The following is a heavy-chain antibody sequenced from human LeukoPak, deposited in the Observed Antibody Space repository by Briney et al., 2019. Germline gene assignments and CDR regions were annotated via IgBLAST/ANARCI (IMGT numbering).Heavy chain of an antibody. V-gene: IGHV3-53*01. J-gene: IGHJ4*02. D-gene: IGHD6-19*01. Sequence: GGSLRLSCAASGFTVSSNYMSWVRQAPGKGLEWVSVIYSGGNTYYADSVKGRFTISRDNAKNSLYLHMNSLRAGDTGVYYCTKLAVASADSWGQGTLVTVSS. CDR3: TKLAVASADS. CDR1: GFTVSSNY. CDR2: IYSGGNT.